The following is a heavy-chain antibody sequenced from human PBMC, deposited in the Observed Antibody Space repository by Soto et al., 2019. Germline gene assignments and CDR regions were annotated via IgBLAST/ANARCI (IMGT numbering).Heavy chain of an antibody. Sequence: GGSLRLSCAASGFTFISFSMDWVRQAPGKGLEWVSSISSSGSYISYADSVKGRFTLSRDNAKNSLELQMDSLRAEDTAVYYCVRLTSRASYFDSWGQGAPVTVSS. J-gene: IGHJ4*02. CDR3: VRLTSRASYFDS. CDR1: GFTFISFS. D-gene: IGHD2-2*01. CDR2: ISSSGSYI. V-gene: IGHV3-21*01.